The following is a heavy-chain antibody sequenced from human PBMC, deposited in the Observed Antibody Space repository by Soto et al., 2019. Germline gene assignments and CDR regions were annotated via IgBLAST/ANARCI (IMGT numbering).Heavy chain of an antibody. Sequence: SETLSLTCTVSCGSISSYYWSWIRQPPGKGLEWIGYIYYSGSTNYNPSLKSRVTISVDTSKNQFSLKLSSVTAADTAVYYCARIGNYQLPFDYWGQGTLVTVSS. V-gene: IGHV4-59*01. CDR2: IYYSGST. J-gene: IGHJ4*02. D-gene: IGHD2-2*01. CDR1: CGSISSYY. CDR3: ARIGNYQLPFDY.